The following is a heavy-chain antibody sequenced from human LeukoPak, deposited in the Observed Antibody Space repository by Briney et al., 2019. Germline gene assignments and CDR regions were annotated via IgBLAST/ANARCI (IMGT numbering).Heavy chain of an antibody. J-gene: IGHJ4*02. Sequence: GGSLRLSCAASGFTFVRYYMTWVRQAPGKGLEWVANIKQDGSDKNYVDSVKGRFTISRDNTKNLVFLQMNSLTGEDTAVYYCAREIWGPERWGQGTLVTVSS. D-gene: IGHD7-27*01. CDR3: AREIWGPER. V-gene: IGHV3-7*03. CDR2: IKQDGSDK. CDR1: GFTFVRYY.